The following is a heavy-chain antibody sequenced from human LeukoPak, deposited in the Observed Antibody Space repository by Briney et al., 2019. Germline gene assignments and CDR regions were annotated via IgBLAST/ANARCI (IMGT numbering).Heavy chain of an antibody. Sequence: QASQTLSLTCAVSGGSISSGGSSWSWIRQPPGKGLEWIGNIYHSGSTYHNPSLKSRVTISVDRSKNQFSLKLRSVTAADTVVYYCARQRLGGFDYWGQGTLVTVSS. D-gene: IGHD6-25*01. J-gene: IGHJ4*02. CDR1: GGSISSGGSS. V-gene: IGHV4-30-2*01. CDR2: IYHSGST. CDR3: ARQRLGGFDY.